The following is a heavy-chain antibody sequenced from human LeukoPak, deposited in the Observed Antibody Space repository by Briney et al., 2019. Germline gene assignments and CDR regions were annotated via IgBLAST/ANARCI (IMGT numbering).Heavy chain of an antibody. CDR3: AAESSPAPFYYYGTDV. D-gene: IGHD6-6*01. J-gene: IGHJ6*02. Sequence: VASVKVSCRASGFTFTSSAMQWVRQARGQRLEWIGWIVVGSGNTNYAQKFQERVTITRDMSTSTAYMELSSLRSEDTAVYYCAAESSPAPFYYYGTDVWGQGTTVTVSS. CDR2: IVVGSGNT. CDR1: GFTFTSSA. V-gene: IGHV1-58*02.